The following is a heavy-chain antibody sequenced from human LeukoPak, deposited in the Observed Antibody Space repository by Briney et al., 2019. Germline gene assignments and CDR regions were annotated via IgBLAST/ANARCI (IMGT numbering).Heavy chain of an antibody. D-gene: IGHD3-9*01. CDR3: ARDKGDILTGKLSYFDY. CDR2: IYYSGST. J-gene: IGHJ4*02. CDR1: GGSVSSGSYY. V-gene: IGHV4-61*01. Sequence: SETLSLTCTVSGGSVSSGSYYWSWIRQPPGKGLEWIGYIYYSGSTNYNPSLKSRVTISVDTSKNQFSLKLSSVTAADTAVYYCARDKGDILTGKLSYFDYWGQGTLVTVSS.